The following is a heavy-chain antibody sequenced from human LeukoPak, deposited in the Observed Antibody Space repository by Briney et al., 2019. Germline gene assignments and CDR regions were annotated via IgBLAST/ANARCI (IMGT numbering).Heavy chain of an antibody. CDR2: ISYDGRNK. V-gene: IGHV3-30*04. CDR3: ARSMRGYNYGFYSFDY. J-gene: IGHJ4*02. D-gene: IGHD5-18*01. Sequence: GRSLRLSCAASGFTFSSYAMHWVRQAPGKGLEWVAVISYDGRNKYHADSVQGRFTISRDNSQNMLYLQMNSLRAEDTAVYYCARSMRGYNYGFYSFDYWGQGTLVTVSP. CDR1: GFTFSSYA.